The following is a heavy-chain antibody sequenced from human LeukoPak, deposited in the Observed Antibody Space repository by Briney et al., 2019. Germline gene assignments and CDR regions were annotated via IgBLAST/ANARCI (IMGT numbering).Heavy chain of an antibody. Sequence: GGSLRLSCAASGFTVSSNYMSWVRQAPGKGLEWVSVIYSGGSTYYADSVKGRFTISRDNSKNTLYLQMNSLRAEGTAVYYCAREKSEGELQEPSFDYWGQGTLVTVSS. CDR1: GFTVSSNY. V-gene: IGHV3-53*01. CDR3: AREKSEGELQEPSFDY. D-gene: IGHD1-26*01. CDR2: IYSGGST. J-gene: IGHJ4*02.